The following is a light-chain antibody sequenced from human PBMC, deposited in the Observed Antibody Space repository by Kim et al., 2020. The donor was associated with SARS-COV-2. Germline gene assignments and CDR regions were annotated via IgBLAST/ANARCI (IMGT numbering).Light chain of an antibody. V-gene: IGKV1-13*02. Sequence: ALVGESVTITCRASQGISSALAWYQQTSGKAPKLLIYDASNLESGVPSRFSGSGSGTDFTLTISSVQPEDFATYYCQQFYSYPITFGQGTRLEIK. J-gene: IGKJ5*01. CDR3: QQFYSYPIT. CDR2: DAS. CDR1: QGISSA.